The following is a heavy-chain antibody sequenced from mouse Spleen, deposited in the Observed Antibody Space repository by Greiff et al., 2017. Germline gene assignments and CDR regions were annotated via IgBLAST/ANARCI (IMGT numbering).Heavy chain of an antibody. Sequence: VQLQQSGAELVKPGASVKLSCKASGYTFTSYYMYWVKQRPGQGLEWIGEINPSNGGTNFNEKFKSKATLTVDKSSSTAYMQLSSLTSEGSAVYYCIRGEDYGGFAYWGQGTLVTVSA. CDR2: INPSNGGT. D-gene: IGHD2-4*01. V-gene: IGHV1S81*02. CDR3: IRGEDYGGFAY. J-gene: IGHJ3*01. CDR1: GYTFTSYY.